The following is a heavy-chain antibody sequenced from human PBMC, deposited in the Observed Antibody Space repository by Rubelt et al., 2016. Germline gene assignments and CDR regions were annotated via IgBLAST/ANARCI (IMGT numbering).Heavy chain of an antibody. V-gene: IGHV1-3*01. D-gene: IGHD2-8*01. Sequence: QVQLVQSGAEVKKPGASVKVSCKASGYTFTSYAMHWVRQAPGQRLEWMGWINAGNGNTKYSQKFQGRVTITRATSASTAYMELSSLRSEDTAVYYCARAQRIRLLMVYAPTFDYWGQGTLVTVSS. J-gene: IGHJ4*02. CDR2: INAGNGNT. CDR3: ARAQRIRLLMVYAPTFDY. CDR1: GYTFTSYA.